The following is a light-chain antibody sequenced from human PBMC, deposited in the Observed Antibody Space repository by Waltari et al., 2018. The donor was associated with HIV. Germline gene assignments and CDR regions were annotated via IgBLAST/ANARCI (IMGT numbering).Light chain of an antibody. J-gene: IGLJ2*01. CDR3: YSTDSSGYPL. CDR2: EDS. CDR1: ALPNKY. V-gene: IGLV3-10*01. Sequence: SYELTQPPSVSVSPGQVARITCSGDALPNKYAYWYQQKSGQAPVLVIYEDSERPSGIPERFSGSSSGTMATLTISGAQVEDEADYYCYSTDSSGYPLFGGGTKLTVL.